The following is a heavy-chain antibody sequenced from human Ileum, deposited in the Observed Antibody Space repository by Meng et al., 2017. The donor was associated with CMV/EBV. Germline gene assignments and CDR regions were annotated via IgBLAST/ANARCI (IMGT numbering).Heavy chain of an antibody. CDR2: ISYDGSNK. J-gene: IGHJ4*02. Sequence: GESLKISFAAPGFTFSSYAMHWVRQAPGKGLEWVAVISYDGSNKYYADFVKGRFTISRDNSKNTLYLQMNSLRAEDTAVYYCARDLGRGGSPFDYWGQGTLVTVSS. D-gene: IGHD2-15*01. CDR3: ARDLGRGGSPFDY. V-gene: IGHV3-30*04. CDR1: GFTFSSYA.